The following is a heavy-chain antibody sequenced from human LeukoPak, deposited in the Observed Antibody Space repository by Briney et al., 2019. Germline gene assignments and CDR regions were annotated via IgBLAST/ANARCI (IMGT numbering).Heavy chain of an antibody. CDR1: GFTFSSYA. D-gene: IGHD3-22*01. CDR2: ISGSGGST. J-gene: IGHJ4*02. Sequence: QPGGSLRLSCAASGFTFSSYAMSWVRQAPGKGLEWASAISGSGGSTYYADSVKGRFTISRDNSKNTLYLQMNSLRAEDTAVYYCAKGRWPDYYDSSGHFDHWGQGTLVTVSS. CDR3: AKGRWPDYYDSSGHFDH. V-gene: IGHV3-23*01.